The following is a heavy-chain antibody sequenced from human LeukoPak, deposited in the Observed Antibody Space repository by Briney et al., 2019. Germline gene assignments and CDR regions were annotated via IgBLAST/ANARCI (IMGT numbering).Heavy chain of an antibody. CDR1: GGSISSYY. D-gene: IGHD6-13*01. CDR2: IYYSGST. J-gene: IGHJ4*02. V-gene: IGHV4-59*01. Sequence: PSETLSLTCTVSGGSISSYYWSWIRKPPGKGLEWIGYIYYSGSTNYNPSLKSRVTISVDTSKNQFSLKLSSVTAADSAGYYCARGLGGGLSSSSWYGNGHFDYWGQGTLVTVSS. CDR3: ARGLGGGLSSSSWYGNGHFDY.